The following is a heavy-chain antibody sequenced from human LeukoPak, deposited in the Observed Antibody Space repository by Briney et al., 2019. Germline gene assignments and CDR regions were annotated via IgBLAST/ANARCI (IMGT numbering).Heavy chain of an antibody. CDR2: ILPIFGIA. V-gene: IGHV1-69*04. D-gene: IGHD6-13*01. J-gene: IGHJ5*02. CDR3: ARDAPIAAAVTSQHYNWFDP. CDR1: GGTFSSYA. Sequence: ASVKVSCKASGGTFSSYAISWVRQAPGQGLEWMGRILPIFGIANYAQKFQGRVTITADKSTSTAYMELSSLRSEDTAVYYCARDAPIAAAVTSQHYNWFDPWGQGTLVTVSS.